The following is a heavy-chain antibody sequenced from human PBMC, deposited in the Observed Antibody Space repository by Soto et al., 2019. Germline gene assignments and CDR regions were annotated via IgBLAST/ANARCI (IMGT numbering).Heavy chain of an antibody. CDR3: ARSQYYDFWSGYYQGAFDI. Sequence: ASVKVSCKASGYTFTSYDINWVRQATGQGLEWMGWMNPNSGNTGYAQKFQGRVTMTRNTSISTAYMELSSLRSEDTAVYYCARSQYYDFWSGYYQGAFDIWGQGTMVTISS. V-gene: IGHV1-8*01. D-gene: IGHD3-3*01. CDR1: GYTFTSYD. CDR2: MNPNSGNT. J-gene: IGHJ3*02.